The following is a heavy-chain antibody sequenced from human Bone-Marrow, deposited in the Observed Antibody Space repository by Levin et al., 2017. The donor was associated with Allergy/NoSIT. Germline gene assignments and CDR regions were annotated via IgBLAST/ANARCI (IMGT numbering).Heavy chain of an antibody. CDR3: AGMKRHILHAFDI. J-gene: IGHJ3*02. Sequence: PSGGSLRLSCTASGFAFSTYTMNWVRQAPGKGLEWISKINSGSTTIDYADSVKGRFTTSRDNASDSLYLQVNSLRDEDTAVYFCAGMKRHILHAFDIWGQGTMVTVSS. CDR2: INSGSTTI. D-gene: IGHD2-21*01. V-gene: IGHV3-48*02. CDR1: GFAFSTYT.